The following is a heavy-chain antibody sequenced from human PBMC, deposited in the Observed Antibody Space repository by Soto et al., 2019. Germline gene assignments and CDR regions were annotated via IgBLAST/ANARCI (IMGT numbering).Heavy chain of an antibody. CDR2: INSDGSST. V-gene: IGHV3-74*01. D-gene: IGHD2-2*02. CDR1: GFTFSSYW. CDR3: ARDAGYCSSTSCYTYYYYYGMDV. J-gene: IGHJ6*02. Sequence: GGSLRLSCAASGFTFSSYWMHWVRQAPGKGLVWVSRINSDGSSTSYADSVKGRFTISRDNAKNTLYLQMNSLRAEDTAVYYCARDAGYCSSTSCYTYYYYYGMDVWGQGTTVTVSS.